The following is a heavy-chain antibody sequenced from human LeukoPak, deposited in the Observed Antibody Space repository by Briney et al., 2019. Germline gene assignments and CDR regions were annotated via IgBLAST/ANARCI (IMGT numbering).Heavy chain of an antibody. CDR1: GYTFTNYG. Sequence: ASVKVSCKASGYTFTNYGINWVRQATGQGLEWMGWMNPKNGASGYAQKFQGRVTMTRDTSIGTAYMELSSLVSEDTAAYYCARMDRLSATPTTDWFDPWGQGTLVTVSS. J-gene: IGHJ5*02. D-gene: IGHD3-16*02. V-gene: IGHV1-8*01. CDR2: MNPKNGAS. CDR3: ARMDRLSATPTTDWFDP.